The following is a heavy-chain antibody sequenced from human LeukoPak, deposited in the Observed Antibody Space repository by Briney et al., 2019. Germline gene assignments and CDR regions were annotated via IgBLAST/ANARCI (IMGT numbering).Heavy chain of an antibody. CDR3: AKDDAWGDWLNWFDP. Sequence: GGSLRLSCAASGFTVSSNYMSWVRQAPGKGLEWVSFIYSGGNTHYSDSVKGRFTISRDNSKNTLYLQMNSLRAEDTAVYYCAKDDAWGDWLNWFDPWGQGTLVTVSS. CDR1: GFTVSSNY. V-gene: IGHV3-53*01. J-gene: IGHJ5*02. D-gene: IGHD3/OR15-3a*01. CDR2: IYSGGNT.